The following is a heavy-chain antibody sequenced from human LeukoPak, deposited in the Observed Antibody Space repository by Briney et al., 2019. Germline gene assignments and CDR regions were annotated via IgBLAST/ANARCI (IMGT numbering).Heavy chain of an antibody. J-gene: IGHJ4*02. Sequence: PGGSLRLSCAASGFTLYVLDELGPPDSREGAGVVANIKEDGSRQYYVDSVKGRFTISRDNAKNSLYLQMNSLRVEDTAVYYCARDGGGYSWGQGTLVTVSS. CDR1: GFTLYVL. D-gene: IGHD5-24*01. CDR3: ARDGGGYS. CDR2: IKEDGSRQ. V-gene: IGHV3-7*01.